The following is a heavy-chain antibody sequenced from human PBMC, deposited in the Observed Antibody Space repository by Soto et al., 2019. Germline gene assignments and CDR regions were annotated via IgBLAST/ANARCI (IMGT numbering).Heavy chain of an antibody. V-gene: IGHV1-8*01. J-gene: IGHJ6*02. D-gene: IGHD3-16*01. CDR2: MNPNSGNT. Sequence: ASVKVSCKASGYTFTSYDINWVRQATGQGLEWMGWMNPNSGNTGYAQKFQGRVTMTRNTSISTAYIELSSLRSEDTAVYYCARQGPRSFTASPNYYYYGMDVWGQGTTVTVSS. CDR3: ARQGPRSFTASPNYYYYGMDV. CDR1: GYTFTSYD.